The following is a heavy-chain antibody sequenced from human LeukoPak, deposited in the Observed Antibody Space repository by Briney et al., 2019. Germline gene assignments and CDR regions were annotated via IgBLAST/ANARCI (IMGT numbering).Heavy chain of an antibody. Sequence: GGSLRLSCAASGFTFSSHDMHWVSQAPRKGLEWVSTIGTAGDTYYPGSVKGRFTISRENAKNSLYLQMNILKAGDTAVYYCARGGPGYYLDYWGQGTLVTAS. CDR1: GFTFSSHD. V-gene: IGHV3-13*01. CDR2: IGTAGDT. CDR3: ARGGPGYYLDY. J-gene: IGHJ4*02.